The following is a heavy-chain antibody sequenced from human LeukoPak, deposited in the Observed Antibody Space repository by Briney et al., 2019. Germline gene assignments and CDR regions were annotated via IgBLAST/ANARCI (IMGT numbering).Heavy chain of an antibody. CDR3: ARDRDYDFWSGYAAPDY. V-gene: IGHV3-48*02. J-gene: IGHJ4*02. D-gene: IGHD3-3*01. CDR1: GFTFSIYS. CDR2: ITSSSSTI. Sequence: GGSLRLSCAASGFTFSIYSMNWVRQAPGKGLEWVSYITSSSSTIYYADSVKGRFTISRDNAKNSLYLQMNSLRDEDTAVYYCARDRDYDFWSGYAAPDYWGQGTLVTVSS.